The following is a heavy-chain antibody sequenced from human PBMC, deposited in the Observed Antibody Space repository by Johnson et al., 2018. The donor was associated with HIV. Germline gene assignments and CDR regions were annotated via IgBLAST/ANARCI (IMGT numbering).Heavy chain of an antibody. CDR1: GFTFSSYA. D-gene: IGHD6-19*01. CDR2: ISYDGSNK. CDR3: ARAMYTSGWSYDAFDI. J-gene: IGHJ3*02. Sequence: QVQLVESGGGLIQPGGSLRLSCAASGFTFSSYAMHWVRQAPGKGLEWVAVISYDGSNKYYADSVKGRFTISRDNSKNSLYLQMNSLRAEDTAVYYCARAMYTSGWSYDAFDIWGQGTKVTVSS. V-gene: IGHV3-30-3*01.